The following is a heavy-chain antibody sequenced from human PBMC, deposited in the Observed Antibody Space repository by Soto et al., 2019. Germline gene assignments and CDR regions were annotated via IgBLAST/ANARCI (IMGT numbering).Heavy chain of an antibody. V-gene: IGHV3-21*01. CDR2: ISRSSTYK. J-gene: IGHJ6*02. Sequence: PGGSLRLSCAASGFTFSSYSMNWVRQAPGKGLEWVSSISRSSTYKYYADSVKGRFTSSRDNAQSSLYLQMHSLRAEDTAVYYCARELDSSRREYYYGMDVWGQGTTVTVSS. CDR3: ARELDSSRREYYYGMDV. CDR1: GFTFSSYS. D-gene: IGHD6-13*01.